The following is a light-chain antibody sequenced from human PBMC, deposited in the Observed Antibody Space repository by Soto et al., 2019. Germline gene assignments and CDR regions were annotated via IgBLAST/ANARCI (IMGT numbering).Light chain of an antibody. Sequence: EIVLTQSPGTLSLSPGERATLSCRASQSVSSSYLAWYQQKPGQAPSLLIYGASRRATGIPDRFSGSGSGTEFTLTISSLQPDDFATYYCQHYSTVWAFGQGTKVDIK. CDR1: QSVSSSY. J-gene: IGKJ1*01. CDR3: QHYSTVWA. V-gene: IGKV3-20*01. CDR2: GAS.